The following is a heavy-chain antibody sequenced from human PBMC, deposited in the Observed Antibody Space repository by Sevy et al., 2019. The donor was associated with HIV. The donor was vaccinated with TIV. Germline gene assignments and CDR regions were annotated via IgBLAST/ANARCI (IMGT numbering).Heavy chain of an antibody. V-gene: IGHV5-51*01. CDR1: GYTFTSYW. CDR2: IYAGDSDT. CDR3: ARQFSNTWDFDY. D-gene: IGHD6-13*01. Sequence: GESLKISCKGSGYTFTSYWIGWVRQMPGKGLEWPGIIYAGDSDTRYSPSFEGQVTMSVDKSINTAYLQWSSLKASDTAIYYCARQFSNTWDFDYWGQGTLVTVSS. J-gene: IGHJ4*02.